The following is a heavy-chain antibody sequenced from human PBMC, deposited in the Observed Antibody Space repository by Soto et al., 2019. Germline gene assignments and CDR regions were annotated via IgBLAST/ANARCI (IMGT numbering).Heavy chain of an antibody. Sequence: GGSLRLSCAASGFTFSNAWMSWVRQAPGKGLEWVGRIKSKTDGGTTDYAAPVKGRFTISRDDSKNTLYLQMNSLKTEDTAVDYCTTDRRFGELFDYWGQGTLVTVSS. D-gene: IGHD3-16*01. CDR3: TTDRRFGELFDY. CDR2: IKSKTDGGTT. J-gene: IGHJ4*02. CDR1: GFTFSNAW. V-gene: IGHV3-15*01.